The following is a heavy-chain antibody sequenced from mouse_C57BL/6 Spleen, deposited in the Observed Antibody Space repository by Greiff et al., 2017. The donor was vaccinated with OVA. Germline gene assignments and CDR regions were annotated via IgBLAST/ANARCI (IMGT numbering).Heavy chain of an antibody. J-gene: IGHJ2*01. Sequence: QVQLQQSGTELVKPGASVKLSCKASGYTFTSYWMHWVKQRPGQGLEWIGNINPSNGGTNYNEKFKSKATLTVDKSSSTAYMQLSSLTSEDSAVYYCARGAPRSDDFDSWGQGTTLTVSS. CDR2: INPSNGGT. CDR1: GYTFTSYW. D-gene: IGHD3-1*01. V-gene: IGHV1-53*01. CDR3: ARGAPRSDDFDS.